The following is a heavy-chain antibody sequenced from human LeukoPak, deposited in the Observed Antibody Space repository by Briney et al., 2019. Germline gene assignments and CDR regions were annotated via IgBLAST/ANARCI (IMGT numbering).Heavy chain of an antibody. CDR2: INHSGST. D-gene: IGHD3-10*01. Sequence: SETLSLTCAVYGGSFSGYSWSWIRQPPGKGLEWIGEINHSGSTNYNPSLKSRVTISVDTSKNQFSLKLSSVTAADTAVYYCARGRRTAMVRGVMDYWGQGTLVTVSS. CDR3: ARGRRTAMVRGVMDY. CDR1: GGSFSGYS. J-gene: IGHJ4*02. V-gene: IGHV4-34*01.